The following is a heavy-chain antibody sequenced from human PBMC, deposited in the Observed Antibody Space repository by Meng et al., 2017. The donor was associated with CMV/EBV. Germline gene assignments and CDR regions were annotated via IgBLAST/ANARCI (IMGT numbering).Heavy chain of an antibody. CDR2: IDPGDSDT. CDR3: ARRGYCSGTSCYTIDY. D-gene: IGHD2-2*02. Sequence: GESLKISCKGSGYTFTSYWIGWVRQMPGKGLEWVGSIDPGDSDTRYSPSFQGQITISADKSISTAYLQLSSLKASDTAMYYCARRGYCSGTSCYTIDYWGQGTLVTVSS. J-gene: IGHJ4*02. V-gene: IGHV5-51*01. CDR1: GYTFTSYW.